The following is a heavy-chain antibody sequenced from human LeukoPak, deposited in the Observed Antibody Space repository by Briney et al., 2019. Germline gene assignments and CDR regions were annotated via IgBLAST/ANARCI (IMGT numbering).Heavy chain of an antibody. V-gene: IGHV1-2*04. CDR1: GYTFTGYY. CDR3: ARVAGYSSSWYQGDNWFDP. Sequence: ASVKVSCKASGYTFTGYYMHWVRQAPGQGLEWMGRINPNSGGTNYAQKFQGWVTMTRDTSISTAYMELSRLRSDDTAVYYCARVAGYSSSWYQGDNWFDPWGQGTLVTVSS. CDR2: INPNSGGT. D-gene: IGHD6-13*01. J-gene: IGHJ5*02.